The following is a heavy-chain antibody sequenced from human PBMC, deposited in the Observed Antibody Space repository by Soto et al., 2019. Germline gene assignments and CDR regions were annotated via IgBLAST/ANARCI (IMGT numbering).Heavy chain of an antibody. D-gene: IGHD2-2*01. CDR2: IWYDGSNK. Sequence: QVQLVESGGGVVQPGRSLRLSCAASGFTFSSYGMHWVRQAPGKGLEWVAVIWYDGSNKYYADSVKGRFTISRDNSKNTPYLQMNSLRAEDTAVYYCARDIVLVPADYYYYGMDVWGQGTTVTVSS. CDR3: ARDIVLVPADYYYYGMDV. V-gene: IGHV3-33*01. CDR1: GFTFSSYG. J-gene: IGHJ6*02.